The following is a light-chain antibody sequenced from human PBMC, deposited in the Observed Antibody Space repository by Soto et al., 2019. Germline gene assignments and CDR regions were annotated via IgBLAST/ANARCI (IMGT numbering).Light chain of an antibody. J-gene: IGLJ1*01. Sequence: QYALTQPPSASGSPGQSVTISCTGTSSDVGGYKYVSWYQQHPGKAPKLMIFEVNKRPSGVPDRFSGSKSGNTASLTVSGLQVEDEADYYCSSYAGINNLGVFGPGTKLTVL. CDR1: SSDVGGYKY. CDR2: EVN. CDR3: SSYAGINNLGV. V-gene: IGLV2-8*01.